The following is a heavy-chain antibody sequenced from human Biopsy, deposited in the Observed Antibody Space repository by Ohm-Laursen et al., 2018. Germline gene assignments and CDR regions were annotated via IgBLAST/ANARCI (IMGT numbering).Heavy chain of an antibody. J-gene: IGHJ4*02. D-gene: IGHD6-6*01. CDR2: IYYSGST. CDR3: AASLLSHWGSAALEN. V-gene: IGHV4-59*07. Sequence: SDTLSLTCTVSGGSITSYYRSWIRRPPGKRLEWIGYIYYSGSTNYNPSLKSRVTISENRSKNQFSLKLKFVTAADTAVYYCAASLLSHWGSAALENWGQGILVTVSS. CDR1: GGSITSYY.